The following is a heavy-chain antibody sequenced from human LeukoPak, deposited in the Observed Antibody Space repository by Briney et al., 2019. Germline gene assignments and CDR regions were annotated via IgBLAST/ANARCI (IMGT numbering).Heavy chain of an antibody. CDR3: ARGLQGKQQLANWFDP. Sequence: GASVKVSCKASGGTFSSYAISWVRQAPGQGLEWMGGIIPIFGTANYAQKFQGRVTITADKSTSTAYMELSSLRSEDTAVYYCARGLQGKQQLANWFDPWGQGTLVTVSS. J-gene: IGHJ5*02. D-gene: IGHD6-13*01. V-gene: IGHV1-69*06. CDR2: IIPIFGTA. CDR1: GGTFSSYA.